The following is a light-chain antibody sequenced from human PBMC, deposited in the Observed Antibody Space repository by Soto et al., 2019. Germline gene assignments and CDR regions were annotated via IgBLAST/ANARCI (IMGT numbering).Light chain of an antibody. CDR1: QSISSN. J-gene: IGKJ1*01. CDR2: GAS. V-gene: IGKV3-15*01. CDR3: QQYNEYSWT. Sequence: EIAMTHSRATLSVSPGERATHSCRASQSISSNLAWYQQKPGQAPRLLIYGASTRATGIPARFSGSGSGTEFTLTISSLQPDDVATYYCQQYNEYSWTFGQGTKVDIK.